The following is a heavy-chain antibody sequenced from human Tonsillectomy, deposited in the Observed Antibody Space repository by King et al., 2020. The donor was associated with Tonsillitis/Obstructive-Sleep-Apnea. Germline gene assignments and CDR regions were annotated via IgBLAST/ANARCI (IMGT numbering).Heavy chain of an antibody. CDR3: TRVGKAVAASWGYYFDY. J-gene: IGHJ4*02. Sequence: VQLVESGGGVVQPGRSLRLSCAASGFTFSTYDMHWVRQAPGRGLEWVAIIWYDGNYKYYADSVKGRFTTSRDNSNNTMYLQMNSLRAEDTAVYYCTRVGKAVAASWGYYFDYWGQGTLVTVSS. CDR1: GFTFSTYD. CDR2: IWYDGNYK. V-gene: IGHV3-33*01. D-gene: IGHD6-19*01.